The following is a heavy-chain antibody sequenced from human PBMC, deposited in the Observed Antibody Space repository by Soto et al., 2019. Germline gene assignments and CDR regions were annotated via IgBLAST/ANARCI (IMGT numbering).Heavy chain of an antibody. CDR3: ARHIAHYDILTGSNDY. D-gene: IGHD3-9*01. J-gene: IGHJ4*02. CDR2: IYHTGST. CDR1: GASISSESYH. Sequence: QLQVQESGPGQVKPSETLSLTCSVSGASISSESYHWGWIRQPPGKGLEWIGSIYHTGSTYYNPSLKSRVTISVDTSKNQFSLELSSVTAADTAVYYCARHIAHYDILTGSNDYWGQGTLFTVSS. V-gene: IGHV4-39*01.